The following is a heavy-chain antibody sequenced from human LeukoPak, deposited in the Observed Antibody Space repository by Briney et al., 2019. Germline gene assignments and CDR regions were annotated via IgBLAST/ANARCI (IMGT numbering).Heavy chain of an antibody. D-gene: IGHD4-23*01. CDR2: ITATTSST. J-gene: IGHJ3*01. CDR1: GFTFSNYW. V-gene: IGHV3-23*01. Sequence: GGSLRLSCAASGFTFSNYWMHWVRQAPGKGLEWVSTITATTSSTSYADSVKGRFTISRDNSKRTLYLQMNSLRAEDTAMYYCAKDPNGDYVGAFDFWGQGTLVTVSS. CDR3: AKDPNGDYVGAFDF.